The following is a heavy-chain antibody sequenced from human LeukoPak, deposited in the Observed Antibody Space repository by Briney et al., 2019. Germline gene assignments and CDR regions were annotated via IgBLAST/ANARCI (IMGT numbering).Heavy chain of an antibody. Sequence: ASVKVPCKASGYTFTSYYMHWVRQAPGQGLEWMGIINPSGGSTSYAQKFQGRVTMTRDTSTSTVYMELSSLRSEDTAVYYCARGVVVVTATYYFDYWGQGTLVTVSS. D-gene: IGHD2-21*02. CDR3: ARGVVVVTATYYFDY. V-gene: IGHV1-46*01. J-gene: IGHJ4*02. CDR1: GYTFTSYY. CDR2: INPSGGST.